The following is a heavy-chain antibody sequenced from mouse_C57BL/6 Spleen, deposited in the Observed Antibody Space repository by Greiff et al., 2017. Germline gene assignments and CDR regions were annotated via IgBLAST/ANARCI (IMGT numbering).Heavy chain of an antibody. D-gene: IGHD4-1*01. CDR3: ARWDYYLDY. Sequence: LVESGPELVKPGASVKISCKASGYSFTGYYMNWVKQSPEKSLEWIGEINPSTGGTTYNQKFKAKATLTVDKSSSTAYMQLKSLTSEDSAVYYCARWDYYLDYWGQGTTLTVSS. V-gene: IGHV1-42*01. CDR2: INPSTGGT. CDR1: GYSFTGYY. J-gene: IGHJ2*01.